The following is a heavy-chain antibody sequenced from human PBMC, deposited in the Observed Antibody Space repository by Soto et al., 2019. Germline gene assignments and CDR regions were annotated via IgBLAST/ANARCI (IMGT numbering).Heavy chain of an antibody. V-gene: IGHV4-31*03. J-gene: IGHJ6*02. CDR2: NYYSGIT. D-gene: IGHD3-22*01. CDR3: ARSEGYYDSSAHNLYGMDV. CDR1: GGSISSGGYY. Sequence: QVQLQESGPGLVKPSQTLSLTCTVSGGSISSGGYYWSWIRQHPGKGLEWIGYNYYSGITYYNPSLKSRVTISVDTSKYQFSLKLSSVTAADTAVYYCARSEGYYDSSAHNLYGMDVWGQGTTVTVSS.